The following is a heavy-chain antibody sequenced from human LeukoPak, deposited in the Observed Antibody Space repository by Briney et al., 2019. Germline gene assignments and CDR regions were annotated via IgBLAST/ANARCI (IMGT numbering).Heavy chain of an antibody. CDR2: IWYDGSNK. Sequence: PGGSLRLSCAAPGFTFSSYGMHWVRQAPGKGLEWVAVIWYDGSNKYYADFVKGRFTISRDNSKNTLYLQMNSLRAEDTAVYYCARDYFAVAGDYWGQGTLVTVSS. D-gene: IGHD6-19*01. CDR3: ARDYFAVAGDY. J-gene: IGHJ4*02. V-gene: IGHV3-33*01. CDR1: GFTFSSYG.